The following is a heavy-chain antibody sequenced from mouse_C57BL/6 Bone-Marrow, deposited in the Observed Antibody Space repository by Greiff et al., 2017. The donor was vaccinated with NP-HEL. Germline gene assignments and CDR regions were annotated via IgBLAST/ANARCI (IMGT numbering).Heavy chain of an antibody. CDR2: IHPNSGST. CDR3: ARGLLWLRRRDYYAMDY. V-gene: IGHV1-64*01. D-gene: IGHD2-2*01. CDR1: GYTFTSYW. Sequence: QVQLQQPGAELVNPGASVKLSCKASGYTFTSYWMHWVKQRPGQGLEWIGMIHPNSGSTNYNEKFKSKATLTVDKSSSTAYMQLSSLTSEDSAVYYCARGLLWLRRRDYYAMDYWGQGTSVTVSS. J-gene: IGHJ4*01.